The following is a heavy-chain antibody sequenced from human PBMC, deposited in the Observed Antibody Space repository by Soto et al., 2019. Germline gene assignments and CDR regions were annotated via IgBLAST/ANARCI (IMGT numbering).Heavy chain of an antibody. D-gene: IGHD3-22*01. J-gene: IGHJ3*02. CDR2: IYYSGST. CDR1: GGSISSSSYY. V-gene: IGHV4-39*01. Sequence: QLQLQESVPGLVKPSETLSLTCTVSGGSISSSSYYWGWIRQPPGKGLEWIGRIYYSGSTYYNPSLKSRVTISVGTSKNQYCLKVSSVTAADTAVYYCASGGYDSSEGAFAIWGQRRMVTVSS. CDR3: ASGGYDSSEGAFAI.